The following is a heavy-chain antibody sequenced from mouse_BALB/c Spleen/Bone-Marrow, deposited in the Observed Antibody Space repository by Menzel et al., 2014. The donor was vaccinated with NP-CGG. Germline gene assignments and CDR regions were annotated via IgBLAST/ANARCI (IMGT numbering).Heavy chain of an antibody. D-gene: IGHD1-1*01. CDR2: IDPANGNT. J-gene: IGHJ1*01. CDR3: ASYYYGRYFDV. Sequence: EVKLVDSGAELVKPGASVKLSCTASGFNIKDTYMHWVKQRPEQGLEWIGRIDPANGNTKYDPKFQGKATITADTSSNTAYLQLSSLTSEDTAVYYCASYYYGRYFDVWGAGTTVTVSS. V-gene: IGHV14-3*02. CDR1: GFNIKDTY.